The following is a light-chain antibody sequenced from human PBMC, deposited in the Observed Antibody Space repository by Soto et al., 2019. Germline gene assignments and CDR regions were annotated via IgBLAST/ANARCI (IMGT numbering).Light chain of an antibody. V-gene: IGLV6-57*03. CDR1: SGSIGSNY. Sequence: QSVSESPGKTVTISCTRSSGSIGSNYVQWYQQRPGSAPTSVIYEDNQRPSGVPDRFSGSIDSSSNSASLTISGLKTDDEADYYCQSYDSNIWVFGGGTKLTVL. J-gene: IGLJ3*02. CDR3: QSYDSNIWV. CDR2: EDN.